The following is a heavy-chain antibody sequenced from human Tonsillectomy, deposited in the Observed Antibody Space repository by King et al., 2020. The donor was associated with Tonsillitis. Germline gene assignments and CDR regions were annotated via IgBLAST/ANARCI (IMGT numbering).Heavy chain of an antibody. D-gene: IGHD6-13*01. CDR1: GFTFGSYW. CDR3: ARGPSYSIIWYGLDS. V-gene: IGHV3-74*01. J-gene: IGHJ4*02. CDR2: INSDGSTT. Sequence: VQLVESGGGLVQPGGSLRLSCVASGFTFGSYWMHWVRQAPGKGLVWVSRINSDGSTTIYADPVKGRFLISRDNAKKMLYLHMNSLGAEDTAVFFCARGPSYSIIWYGLDSWGQGTLVTVSS.